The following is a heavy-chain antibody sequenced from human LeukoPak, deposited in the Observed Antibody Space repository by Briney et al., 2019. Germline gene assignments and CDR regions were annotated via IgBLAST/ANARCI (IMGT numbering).Heavy chain of an antibody. Sequence: ASVKVSCKASGYTFTGYYMHWVRQAPGQGLEWMGWINPNSGGTNYAQKFQGRVTMTRDTSISTAYMELSRLRSDDTAVYYCATGLVAAAGTCVYWGQGTLVTVSS. D-gene: IGHD6-13*01. CDR3: ATGLVAAAGTCVY. V-gene: IGHV1-2*02. CDR1: GYTFTGYY. CDR2: INPNSGGT. J-gene: IGHJ4*02.